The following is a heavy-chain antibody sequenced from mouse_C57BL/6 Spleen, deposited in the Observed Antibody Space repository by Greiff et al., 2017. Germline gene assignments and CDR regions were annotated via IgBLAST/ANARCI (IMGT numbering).Heavy chain of an antibody. CDR3: APIYDGYFFAY. J-gene: IGHJ3*01. CDR1: GYTFTSYW. Sequence: QVQLQPPGAELVKPGASVKLSCKASGYTFTSYWMHWVKQRPGQGLEWSGMIHPNSGSTNYNEKFKSKATLTVDKSSSTAYMQLSSLTSEDSAVYYCAPIYDGYFFAYWGQGTLVTVSA. V-gene: IGHV1-64*01. D-gene: IGHD2-3*01. CDR2: IHPNSGST.